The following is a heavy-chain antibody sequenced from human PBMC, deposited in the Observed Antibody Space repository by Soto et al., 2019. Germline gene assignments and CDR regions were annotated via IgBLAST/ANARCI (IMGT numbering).Heavy chain of an antibody. CDR1: GFSLSNARMG. J-gene: IGHJ4*02. Sequence: QVTLKESGPVLVKPTETLTLTCTVSGFSLSNARMGVSWIRQPPGKALEWLAHIFSNDEKSYSTSLKSRITITKDTYKSQVVVTMNNMDPVDTATDYCDRIKGYYLSTSCYAGDHWGQGTLVTVSS. CDR2: IFSNDEK. V-gene: IGHV2-26*01. D-gene: IGHD2-2*01. CDR3: DRIKGYYLSTSCYAGDH.